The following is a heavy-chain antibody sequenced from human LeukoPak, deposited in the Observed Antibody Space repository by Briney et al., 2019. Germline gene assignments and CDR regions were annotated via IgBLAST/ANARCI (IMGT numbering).Heavy chain of an antibody. CDR3: ARVGIISEPTATFYFDY. CDR2: IFYTGST. CDR1: GGSLSSGSSY. D-gene: IGHD1-1*01. Sequence: KPSETLSLTCTVSGGSLSSGSSYWSWIRQHPGKGLEWIGYIFYTGSTYYNPSLNSRINISVVTSKNRFSLQLSSVTAADTAVYYCARVGIISEPTATFYFDYWGQGTLVTVSS. V-gene: IGHV4-31*03. J-gene: IGHJ4*02.